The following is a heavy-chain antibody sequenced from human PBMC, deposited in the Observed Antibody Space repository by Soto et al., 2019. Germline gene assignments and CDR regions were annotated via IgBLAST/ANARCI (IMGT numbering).Heavy chain of an antibody. J-gene: IGHJ4*02. D-gene: IGHD1-20*01. CDR1: GYTFTSYA. CDR2: INAGNGNT. V-gene: IGHV1-3*01. Sequence: ASVKVSCKASGYTFTSYAMHWVRQAPGQRLEWMGWINAGNGNTKYSQKFQGRVTITRDTSASTAYMELSSLRSKDTAVYYCARGITLPTPLDYWGQGTLVTVSS. CDR3: ARGITLPTPLDY.